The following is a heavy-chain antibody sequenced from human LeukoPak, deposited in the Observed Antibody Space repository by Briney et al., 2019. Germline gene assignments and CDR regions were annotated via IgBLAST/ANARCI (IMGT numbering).Heavy chain of an antibody. CDR2: ISSSSSFR. D-gene: IGHD4-17*01. V-gene: IGHV3-21*01. CDR3: ARNVPHHGDYSAANYYYYGMDV. J-gene: IGHJ6*02. CDR1: GFTFSSHS. Sequence: GGSLRLSCAGSGFTFSSHSINWVRQAPGKGLEWVSSISSSSSFRYYADSVRGRFTISRDNAKNSVYLQMNSLRAEDTAVYYCARNVPHHGDYSAANYYYYGMDVWGQGTTVTVSS.